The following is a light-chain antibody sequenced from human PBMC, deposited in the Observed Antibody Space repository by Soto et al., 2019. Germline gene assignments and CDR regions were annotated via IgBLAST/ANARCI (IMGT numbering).Light chain of an antibody. CDR3: SSYTTSSTYV. CDR2: EVS. J-gene: IGLJ1*01. V-gene: IGLV2-14*01. CDR1: SSDVGAYNY. Sequence: QSVLTQPASVSGSPGQSITISCTGTSSDVGAYNYVSWYQQYPGKAPKLMIYEVSNRPSGVSNRFSGSKSGNTASLTISGLQVEDEADYFCSSYTTSSTYVFGPGTKVTVL.